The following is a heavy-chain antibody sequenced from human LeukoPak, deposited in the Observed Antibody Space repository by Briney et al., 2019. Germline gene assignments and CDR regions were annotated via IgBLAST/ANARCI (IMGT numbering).Heavy chain of an antibody. CDR2: INPSGGST. J-gene: IGHJ5*02. V-gene: IGHV1-46*01. Sequence: ASVKVSCKASGYTFTSYYMHWVRQAPGQGLEWMGIINPSGGSTSYAQKFQGRVTITADKSTSTAYMELSSLRSEDTAVYYCARDSALNWFDPWGQGTLVTVSS. CDR3: ARDSALNWFDP. CDR1: GYTFTSYY. D-gene: IGHD1-26*01.